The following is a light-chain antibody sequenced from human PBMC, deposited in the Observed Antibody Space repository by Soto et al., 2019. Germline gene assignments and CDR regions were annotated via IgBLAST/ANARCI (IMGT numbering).Light chain of an antibody. J-gene: IGLJ3*02. Sequence: SYELTQPPSVSVSPGQTARITCSGDVLPKQYAYWYQQKPGQAPVLVIYKDSERPSGIPERFSGSSSGTTVTLTISGVQAEDEADYYCQSADSIGFWVFGGGTKVTVL. V-gene: IGLV3-25*03. CDR2: KDS. CDR3: QSADSIGFWV. CDR1: VLPKQY.